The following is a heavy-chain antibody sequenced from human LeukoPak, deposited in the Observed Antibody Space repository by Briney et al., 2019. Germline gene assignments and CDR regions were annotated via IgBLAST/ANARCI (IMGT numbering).Heavy chain of an antibody. D-gene: IGHD5-12*01. Sequence: SETLSLTCTVSGGSISSYYWSWIWQPPGKGLEWIGYIYYSGSTNYNPSLKSRVTISVDTSKNQFSLKLSSVTAADTAVYYCAREDRGLRPYYFDYWGQGTLVTVSS. CDR2: IYYSGST. CDR1: GGSISSYY. V-gene: IGHV4-59*01. CDR3: AREDRGLRPYYFDY. J-gene: IGHJ4*02.